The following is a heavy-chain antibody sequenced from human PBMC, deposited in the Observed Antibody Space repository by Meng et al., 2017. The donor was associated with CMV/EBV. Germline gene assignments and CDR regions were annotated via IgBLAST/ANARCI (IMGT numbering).Heavy chain of an antibody. D-gene: IGHD6-19*01. CDR1: GYTFTGYY. J-gene: IGHJ4*02. CDR3: ASLGGDIAVAGLGGDY. V-gene: IGHV1-2*02. Sequence: ASVTVSCKASGYTFTGYYMHWVRQAPGQGLEWMGWINPNSGGTNYAQKFQGRVTMTRDTSISTACMELSRLRSDDTAVYYCASLGGDIAVAGLGGDYWGQGTLVTVSS. CDR2: INPNSGGT.